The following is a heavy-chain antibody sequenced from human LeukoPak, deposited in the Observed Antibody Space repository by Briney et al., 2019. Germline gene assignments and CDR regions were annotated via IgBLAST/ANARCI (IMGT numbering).Heavy chain of an antibody. D-gene: IGHD1-26*01. CDR3: AKDMYS. J-gene: IGHJ4*02. CDR1: GFTFDDYA. Sequence: PGGSLRLSCAASGFTFDDYAMHWVRQAPGKGLEWVSGISWNGGSIGYADSVKGRFTISRDNAKNSLYLQMNSLRAEDTALYYCAKDMYSWGQGTLVTVSS. CDR2: ISWNGGSI. V-gene: IGHV3-9*01.